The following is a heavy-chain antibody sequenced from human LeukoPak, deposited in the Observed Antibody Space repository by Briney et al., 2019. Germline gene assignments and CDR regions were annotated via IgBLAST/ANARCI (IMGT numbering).Heavy chain of an antibody. V-gene: IGHV4-4*07. CDR3: ARDSPDTAMVYYYYYMDV. CDR1: GGSISSYY. Sequence: SETLSLTFTVSGGSISSYYWSRIRQPAGKGLEWIGRIYTSGSTNYNPSLKSRVTMSVDTSKNQFSLKLSSVTAADTAVYYCARDSPDTAMVYYYYYMDVWGKGTTVTVSS. J-gene: IGHJ6*03. CDR2: IYTSGST. D-gene: IGHD5-18*01.